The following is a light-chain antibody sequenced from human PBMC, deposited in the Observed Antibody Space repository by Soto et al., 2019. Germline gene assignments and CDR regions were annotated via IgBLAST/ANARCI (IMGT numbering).Light chain of an antibody. CDR1: SSDVGGYNY. CDR3: SSYTSSSTLV. Sequence: QSALTQPASVSGSPGQSITISCTGTSSDVGGYNYVSWYQQHPGKAPKVVIYEVSNRPSWISNRFSGSKSGTTASLTISGLQAEDEADYYCSSYTSSSTLVFGGGTQLTVL. V-gene: IGLV2-14*01. CDR2: EVS. J-gene: IGLJ2*01.